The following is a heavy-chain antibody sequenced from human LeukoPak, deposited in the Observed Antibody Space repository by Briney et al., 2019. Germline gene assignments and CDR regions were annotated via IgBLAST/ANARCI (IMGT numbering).Heavy chain of an antibody. D-gene: IGHD4-17*01. J-gene: IGHJ4*02. Sequence: GGSLRLSCAASGFTFSTSVMYWVRQAPGKGLEWVSIISSGSSAIFSADALKGRFTISRDDAKNLLYLDMNSLRAEDTAVYYCARGHTAVTRHFDFWGQGTLVTVSS. CDR3: ARGHTAVTRHFDF. CDR1: GFTFSTSV. CDR2: ISSGSSAI. V-gene: IGHV3-21*01.